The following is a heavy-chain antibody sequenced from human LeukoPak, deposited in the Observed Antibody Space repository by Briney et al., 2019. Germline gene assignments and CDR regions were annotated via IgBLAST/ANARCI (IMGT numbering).Heavy chain of an antibody. CDR2: IYYSGST. V-gene: IGHV4-59*01. J-gene: IGHJ4*02. D-gene: IGHD6-13*01. CDR1: GGSISSYY. Sequence: SETLSLTCTVSGGSISSYYWTWIRQPPGKGLEWIGYIYYSGSTNYNPSLKSRVTISVDTSKNQFSLKLTSVTAADTAVYYCARQSRAAASDYWGQGTLVTVSS. CDR3: ARQSRAAASDY.